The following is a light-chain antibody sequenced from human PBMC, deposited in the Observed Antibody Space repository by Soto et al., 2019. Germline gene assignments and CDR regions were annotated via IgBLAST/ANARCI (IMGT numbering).Light chain of an antibody. V-gene: IGLV2-8*01. CDR2: KVT. J-gene: IGLJ1*01. CDR3: HSYPGTSPYV. Sequence: QSALTQPPSASGSPGQSVTISCTGTSSDVGGYNYVSWYQQHPGEAPKLIIYKVTKRPSGVPDRFSGSKSGNTASLTVSGLQAVDEADFRCHSYPGTSPYVFATEPKVT. CDR1: SSDVGGYNY.